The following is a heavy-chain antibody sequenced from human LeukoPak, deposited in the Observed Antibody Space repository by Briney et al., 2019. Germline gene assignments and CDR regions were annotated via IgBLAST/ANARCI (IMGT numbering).Heavy chain of an antibody. CDR2: IRYDGSNK. D-gene: IGHD1-26*01. CDR3: AKDYYSGSYCDY. Sequence: GGSLRLSCAASGFTFSSYGMHWVRQAPGKGLEWVAFIRYDGSNKYCADSVKGRFTISRDNSKNTLYLQMNSLRAEDTAVYYCAKDYYSGSYCDYWGQGTLVTVSS. J-gene: IGHJ4*02. V-gene: IGHV3-30*02. CDR1: GFTFSSYG.